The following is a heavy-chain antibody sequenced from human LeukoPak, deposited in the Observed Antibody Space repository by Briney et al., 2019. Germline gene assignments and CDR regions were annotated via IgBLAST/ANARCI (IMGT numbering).Heavy chain of an antibody. D-gene: IGHD5-12*01. Sequence: PSENLSLTCTVSGGSISSGGYYWSWIRQHPGKGLEWIGYIYYSGSTYYNPSLKSRVTISVDTSKNQFSLKLSSVTAADTAVYYCARGRGGYVFDHWGQGTLVTVSS. CDR2: IYYSGST. J-gene: IGHJ4*02. CDR3: ARGRGGYVFDH. V-gene: IGHV4-31*03. CDR1: GGSISSGGYY.